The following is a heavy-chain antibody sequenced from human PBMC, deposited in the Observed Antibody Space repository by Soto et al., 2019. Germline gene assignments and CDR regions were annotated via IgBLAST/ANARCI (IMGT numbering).Heavy chain of an antibody. CDR3: ARDGYDGSGSPYPAY. CDR2: IYYRGST. J-gene: IGHJ4*02. D-gene: IGHD3-10*01. CDR1: GGSISECS. V-gene: IGHV4-59*01. Sequence: SETLSLTCGVSGGSISECSWSWIRQSPGKGLEWIGYIYYRGSTDYNPSLKSRVTISVDTSKRQFSLRLTSVTAADTAVYYCARDGYDGSGSPYPAYWGPGTQVTVSS.